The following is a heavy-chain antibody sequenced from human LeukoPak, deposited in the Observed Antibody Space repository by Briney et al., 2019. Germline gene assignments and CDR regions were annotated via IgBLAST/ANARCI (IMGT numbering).Heavy chain of an antibody. V-gene: IGHV3-21*01. CDR1: GFTFGDHA. Sequence: GGFLRLSCAASGFTFGDHAMSWVRQAPGRGLEWVSSISSSSSYIYYADSVKGRFTISRDNAKNSLYLQMNSLRAEDTAVYYCARDRGLGFDYWGQGTLVTVSS. CDR3: ARDRGLGFDY. J-gene: IGHJ4*02. CDR2: ISSSSSYI.